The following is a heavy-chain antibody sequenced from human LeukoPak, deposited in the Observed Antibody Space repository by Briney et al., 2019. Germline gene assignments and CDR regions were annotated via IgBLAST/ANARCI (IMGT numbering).Heavy chain of an antibody. CDR1: GGSFSGYY. V-gene: IGHV4-34*01. D-gene: IGHD2-2*01. CDR3: ARGGYCSSTSCYAGYFWFDP. CDR2: INHSGST. J-gene: IGHJ5*02. Sequence: SETLSLTCAVYGGSFSGYYWSWIRQPPGKGLEWIGEINHSGSTNYNPSLKSRVTISVDTSKKQFSLKLSSVTAADTAVYYCARGGYCSSTSCYAGYFWFDPWGQGTLVTVSS.